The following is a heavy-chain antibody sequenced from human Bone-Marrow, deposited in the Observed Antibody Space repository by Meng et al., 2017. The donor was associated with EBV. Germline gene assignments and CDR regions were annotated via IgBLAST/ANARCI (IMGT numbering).Heavy chain of an antibody. CDR3: SRDLVGSDDD. V-gene: IGHV3-74*01. D-gene: IGHD6-6*01. CDR1: GFSFSRYW. Sequence: DVPVVESGGTLGQPGGSLRLSWAASGFSFSRYWMHWVRQVPGKGLVWVSRTNEDGRITNYADSVKGRFTISRDNTKNTLYLQMNNLRAEDTAVYFCSRDLVGSDDDWGQGTLVTVSS. CDR2: TNEDGRIT. J-gene: IGHJ4*02.